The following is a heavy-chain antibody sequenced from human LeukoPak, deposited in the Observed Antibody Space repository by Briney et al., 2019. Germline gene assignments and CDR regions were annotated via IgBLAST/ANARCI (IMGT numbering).Heavy chain of an antibody. J-gene: IGHJ4*02. CDR1: GYTFTDYA. Sequence: ASVKVSCKASGYTFTDYAIHWVRQAPGQRLEWTGWISAGSGNTKYSRSLQGRVTITRDTSASTAYMELRSLRSEDTAVYYCARDLGYTLSYWGQGTPVTVSS. CDR3: ARDLGYTLSY. CDR2: ISAGSGNT. V-gene: IGHV1-3*01. D-gene: IGHD2-2*02.